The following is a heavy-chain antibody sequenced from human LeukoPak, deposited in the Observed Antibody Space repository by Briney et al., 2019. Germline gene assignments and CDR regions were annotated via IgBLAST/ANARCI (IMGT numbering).Heavy chain of an antibody. V-gene: IGHV3-64D*06. Sequence: PGGSLRLSWSASGFTFSSYAMHWVRQAPGKGLEYVSAISSNGGSTYYADSVKGRFTISRDNSKNTLYLQMSSLRAEDTAVYYCVKGLRYFDWLSFDYWGQGTLVTVSS. D-gene: IGHD3-9*01. CDR1: GFTFSSYA. CDR2: ISSNGGST. CDR3: VKGLRYFDWLSFDY. J-gene: IGHJ4*02.